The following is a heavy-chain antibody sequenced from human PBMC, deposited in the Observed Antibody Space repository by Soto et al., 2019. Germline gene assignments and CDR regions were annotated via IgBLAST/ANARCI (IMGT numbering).Heavy chain of an antibody. D-gene: IGHD6-13*01. CDR2: IIPIFGTA. J-gene: IGHJ1*01. V-gene: IGHV1-69*13. Sequence: SVKVSCKASGGTFSSYAISWVRQAPGQGLEWMGGIIPIFGTANYAQKFQGRVTITADESTSTAYMELSSLRSEDTAVYYCAREVTVAAAGTGRYFQHWGQGTLVTVSS. CDR1: GGTFSSYA. CDR3: AREVTVAAAGTGRYFQH.